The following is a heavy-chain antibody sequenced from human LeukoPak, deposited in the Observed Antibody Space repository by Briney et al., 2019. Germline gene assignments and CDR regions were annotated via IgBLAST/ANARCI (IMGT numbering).Heavy chain of an antibody. J-gene: IGHJ4*02. CDR2: IYHSGST. CDR3: TRARTYYYDS. D-gene: IGHD3-22*01. CDR1: GGSISPYY. Sequence: MPSETLSLTCTVSGGSISPYYWSWIRQPPGKGLEWIGSIYHSGSTYYNPSLKSRVTISVDTSKNQFSLKLSSVTAADTAVYYCTRARTYYYDSRGQGTLVTVSS. V-gene: IGHV4-59*08.